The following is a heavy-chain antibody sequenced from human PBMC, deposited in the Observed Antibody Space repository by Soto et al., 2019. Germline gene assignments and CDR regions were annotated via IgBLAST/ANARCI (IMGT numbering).Heavy chain of an antibody. Sequence: QVPLVQSGAEVKKPGASVKVSCKASGYTFTSYAMHWVRQAPGQRLEWMGWINAGNGNTKYSQKFQGRVTITRDTSASTAYMELSSLRSEDTAVYYCARDGRYCSSTSCSNYYYYYYMDVWGKGTTVTVSS. CDR2: INAGNGNT. V-gene: IGHV1-3*01. CDR3: ARDGRYCSSTSCSNYYYYYYMDV. J-gene: IGHJ6*03. D-gene: IGHD2-2*01. CDR1: GYTFTSYA.